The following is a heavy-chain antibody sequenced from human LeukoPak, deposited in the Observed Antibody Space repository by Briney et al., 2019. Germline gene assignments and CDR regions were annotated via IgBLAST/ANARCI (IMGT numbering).Heavy chain of an antibody. Sequence: GGSLRLSCAASGFTFSSYSMNWVRQAPGKGLEWVSSISSSSSYIYYADSVKGRFTISRDNAKNSLYLQMNSLRAEDTAVYYCARGLSGGNSRVDYWGQGTLVTVSS. CDR1: GFTFSSYS. CDR2: ISSSSSYI. J-gene: IGHJ4*02. CDR3: ARGLSGGNSRVDY. V-gene: IGHV3-21*01. D-gene: IGHD4-23*01.